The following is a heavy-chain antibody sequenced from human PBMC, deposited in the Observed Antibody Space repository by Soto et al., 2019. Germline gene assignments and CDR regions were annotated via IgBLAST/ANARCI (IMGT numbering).Heavy chain of an antibody. D-gene: IGHD6-19*01. J-gene: IGHJ4*02. CDR2: IGTAGDT. CDR3: ARTWEYKSSAWFTYYFDY. Sequence: PGGSLRLSCAASGFTFSSYDMHWVRQATGKGLEWVSAIGTAGDTYYPGSVKGRFTNSRDNAKNTVYLQMNSLRAEDTAVFYCARTWEYKSSAWFTYYFDYCGQGTLVTVSS. CDR1: GFTFSSYD. V-gene: IGHV3-13*04.